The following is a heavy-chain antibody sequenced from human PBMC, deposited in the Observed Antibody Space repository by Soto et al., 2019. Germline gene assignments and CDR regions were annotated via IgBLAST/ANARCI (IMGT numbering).Heavy chain of an antibody. J-gene: IGHJ6*02. CDR1: GYIFSNYW. D-gene: IGHD2-15*01. V-gene: IGHV5-51*01. Sequence: PGESLKISCKGSGYIFSNYWIGWVRQMPGKGLEWMGVIYPGDSDTRYSPSFQGQVTISADKSINTAYLQWSSLKASATAIYYSALRAGYCSGGNCWDVWGQGTTVTVSS. CDR3: ALRAGYCSGGNCWDV. CDR2: IYPGDSDT.